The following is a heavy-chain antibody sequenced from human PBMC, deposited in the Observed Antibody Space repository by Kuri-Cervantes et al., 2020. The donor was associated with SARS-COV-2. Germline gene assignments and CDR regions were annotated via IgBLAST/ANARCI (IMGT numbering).Heavy chain of an antibody. J-gene: IGHJ4*02. CDR1: GGSISSHY. CDR2: IYTSGST. D-gene: IGHD6-19*01. V-gene: IGHV4-4*07. Sequence: SETLSLTCTVSGGSISSHYWSWIRQPAGKGLEWIGRIYTSGSTNYNPSLKSRVTMSVDTSKNQFSLKLSSVTAADTAVYYCARGYSSGWPGFFDCWGQGTLVTVSS. CDR3: ARGYSSGWPGFFDC.